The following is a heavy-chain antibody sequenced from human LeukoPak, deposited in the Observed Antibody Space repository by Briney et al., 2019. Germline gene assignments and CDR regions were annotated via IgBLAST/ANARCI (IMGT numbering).Heavy chain of an antibody. J-gene: IGHJ4*02. CDR3: ARAPEQQLDY. CDR2: IKQDGSEK. D-gene: IGHD6-13*01. CDR1: GFTFDDYA. V-gene: IGHV3-7*01. Sequence: GGSLRLSCAASGFTFDDYAMHWVRQAPGKGLEWVANIKQDGSEKYYVDSVKGRFTISRDNAKNSLYLQMNSLRAEDTAVYYCARAPEQQLDYWGQGTLVTVSS.